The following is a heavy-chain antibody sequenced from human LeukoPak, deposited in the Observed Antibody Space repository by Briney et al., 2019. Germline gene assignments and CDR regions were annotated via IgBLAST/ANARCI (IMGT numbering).Heavy chain of an antibody. CDR1: GGSISSGSYY. CDR2: IYTSGST. CDR3: ARNSCSGGSCYENRGYFDY. J-gene: IGHJ4*02. V-gene: IGHV4-61*02. Sequence: SETLSLTCTVSGGSISSGSYYWSWIRQPAGKGLKWIGRIYTSGSTNYNPSLKSRVTISVDTSKNQFSLKLSSVTAADTAVYYCARNSCSGGSCYENRGYFDYWGQGTLVTVSS. D-gene: IGHD2-15*01.